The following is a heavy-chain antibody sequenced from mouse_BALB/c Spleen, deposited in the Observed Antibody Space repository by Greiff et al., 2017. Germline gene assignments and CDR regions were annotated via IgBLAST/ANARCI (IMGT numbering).Heavy chain of an antibody. CDR3: AREGDFDY. Sequence: EVQLQESGPELVKPGASVKISCKASGYSFTGYYMHWVKQSHVKSLEWIGRINPYNGATSYNQNFKDKASLTVDKSSSTAYMELHSLTSEDSAVYYCAREGDFDYWGQGTTLTVSS. CDR1: GYSFTGYY. CDR2: INPYNGAT. V-gene: IGHV1-31*01. J-gene: IGHJ2*01.